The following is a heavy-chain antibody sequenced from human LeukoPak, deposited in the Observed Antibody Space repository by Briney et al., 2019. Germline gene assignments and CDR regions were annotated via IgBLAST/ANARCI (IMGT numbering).Heavy chain of an antibody. Sequence: ASVKVSCKVSGYTLTELSMHWVRQAPGKGHEWMGGFDPEDGETIYAQKFQGRVTMTEDTSTDTAYTELSSLRSEDTAVYYCATVRAGTLFFDYWGQGTLVTVFS. CDR1: GYTLTELS. CDR3: ATVRAGTLFFDY. D-gene: IGHD6-13*01. J-gene: IGHJ4*02. CDR2: FDPEDGET. V-gene: IGHV1-24*01.